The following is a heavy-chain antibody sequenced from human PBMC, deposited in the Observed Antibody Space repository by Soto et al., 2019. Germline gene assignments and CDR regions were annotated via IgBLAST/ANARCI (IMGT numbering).Heavy chain of an antibody. Sequence: EVQLVESGGGLVQPGGSLRLSCAASGFTFSAYWMSWVRQTPGKGLEWVANIKHDGSEKYYVDSVKGRFTISRDNAKNSLFLEMNSLRAEDTAVFYCAIITRGFSMDVWGLGTTVTVSS. CDR3: AIITRGFSMDV. CDR2: IKHDGSEK. D-gene: IGHD1-20*01. V-gene: IGHV3-7*01. CDR1: GFTFSAYW. J-gene: IGHJ6*02.